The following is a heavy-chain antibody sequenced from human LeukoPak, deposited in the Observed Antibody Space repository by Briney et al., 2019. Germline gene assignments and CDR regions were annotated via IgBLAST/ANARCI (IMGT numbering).Heavy chain of an antibody. V-gene: IGHV4-59*01. CDR2: THRTGIA. D-gene: IGHD6-19*01. Sequence: SETLSLTCSVSGGYIIDGYWSWIRQPPGKGLEWIAYTHRTGIANYNPSLKSRVTISVDTSKNQFSLKVKSVTAADTAIYYCARPQWLTTMGPWFDPWGQGSLVTVSS. CDR3: ARPQWLTTMGPWFDP. J-gene: IGHJ5*02. CDR1: GGYIIDGY.